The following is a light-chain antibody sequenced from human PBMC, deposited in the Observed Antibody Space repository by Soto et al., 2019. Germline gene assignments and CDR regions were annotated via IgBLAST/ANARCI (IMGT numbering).Light chain of an antibody. J-gene: IGKJ1*01. CDR2: GES. CDR3: QQYDSSPWT. Sequence: EVVLTQSPGTLSLSPGERATVSCRASQRLSTSYLAWFQQKPGQAPRLLIYGESGRATGIPDRFSASGSGTDFTLTIIRLEPEDFAMYYCQQYDSSPWTFGQGTKVEVK. V-gene: IGKV3-20*01. CDR1: QRLSTSY.